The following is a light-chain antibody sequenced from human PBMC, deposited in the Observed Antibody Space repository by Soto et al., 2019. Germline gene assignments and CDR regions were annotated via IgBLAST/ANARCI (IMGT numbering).Light chain of an antibody. V-gene: IGKV3-20*01. Sequence: IVLTQSPGTVSLSPGETAALSCRASQTVSSNYLAWYQQKPGQAPRLLIYGTTSRATGVPDRFSGGGSGTAFTLTISRLEPEDFAVYNCQQYGISPPTFGGGTQVEI. CDR3: QQYGISPPT. CDR1: QTVSSNY. J-gene: IGKJ4*01. CDR2: GTT.